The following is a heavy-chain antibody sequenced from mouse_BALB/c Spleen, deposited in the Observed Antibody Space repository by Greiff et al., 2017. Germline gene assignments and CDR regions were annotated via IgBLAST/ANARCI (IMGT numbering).Heavy chain of an antibody. D-gene: IGHD1-1*01. CDR1: GYTFTSYW. Sequence: VQLQQSGAELAKPGASVKMSCKASGYTFTSYWMHWVKQRPGQGLEWIGYINPSTGYTEYNQKFKDKATLTADKSSSTAYMQLSSLTSEDSAVYYCASYGTADWGQGTLVTVSA. V-gene: IGHV1-7*01. CDR3: ASYGTAD. CDR2: INPSTGYT. J-gene: IGHJ3*01.